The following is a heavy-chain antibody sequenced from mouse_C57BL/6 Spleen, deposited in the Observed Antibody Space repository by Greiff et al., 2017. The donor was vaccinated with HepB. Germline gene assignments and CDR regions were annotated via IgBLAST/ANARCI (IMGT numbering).Heavy chain of an antibody. CDR1: GYSFTDYN. V-gene: IGHV1-39*01. CDR3: ARETDYYGTRGYFDV. Sequence: VQLKQSGPELVKPGASVKISCKASGYSFTDYNMNWVKQSPGQGLEWIGVINPNYGTTNYNQKFKGKATLTVDKSSSTAYLQLNSLTSEDSAVYYCARETDYYGTRGYFDVWGTGTTVTVSS. D-gene: IGHD1-1*01. CDR2: INPNYGTT. J-gene: IGHJ1*03.